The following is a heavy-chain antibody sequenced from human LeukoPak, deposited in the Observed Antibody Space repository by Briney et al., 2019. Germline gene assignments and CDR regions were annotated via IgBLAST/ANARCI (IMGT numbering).Heavy chain of an antibody. J-gene: IGHJ4*02. CDR2: ISGSGGST. CDR1: RFTFSSYA. CDR3: AKDLKQWLVMYYFDY. D-gene: IGHD6-19*01. V-gene: IGHV3-23*01. Sequence: PGGSLRLSCAASRFTFSSYAMSWVRQAPGKGLEWVSAISGSGGSTYYADSVKGRFTISRDNSKNTLYLQMNSLRAEDTAVYYCAKDLKQWLVMYYFDYWGQGTLVTVSS.